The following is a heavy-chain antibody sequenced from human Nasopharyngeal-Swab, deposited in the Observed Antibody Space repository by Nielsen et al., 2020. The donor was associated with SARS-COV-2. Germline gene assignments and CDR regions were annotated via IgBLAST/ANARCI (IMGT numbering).Heavy chain of an antibody. V-gene: IGHV3-21*01. CDR1: GFTFSSYS. J-gene: IGHJ4*02. D-gene: IGHD5-18*01. CDR2: ISSSSSYI. CDR3: ASHRGYSYGAFDY. Sequence: GESLKISCAASGFTFSSYSMNWVRQAPGKGLEWVSSISSSSSYIYYTDSVKGRFTISRDNAKNSLYLQMNSLRAEDTAVYYCASHRGYSYGAFDYWGQGTLVTVSS.